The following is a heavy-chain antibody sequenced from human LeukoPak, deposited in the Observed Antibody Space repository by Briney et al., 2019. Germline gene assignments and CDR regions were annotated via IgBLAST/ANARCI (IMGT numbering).Heavy chain of an antibody. CDR2: IYHSGST. Sequence: SETLSLTCTVSGGSISSGGYYWSWIRQPPGKGLEWIGYIYHSGSTYYNPSLKSRVTISVDRSKNQFSLKLSSVTAADTAVYYCARDRESYQLLGAAFDIWGQGTMVTVSS. J-gene: IGHJ3*02. CDR1: GGSISSGGYY. D-gene: IGHD2-2*01. V-gene: IGHV4-30-2*01. CDR3: ARDRESYQLLGAAFDI.